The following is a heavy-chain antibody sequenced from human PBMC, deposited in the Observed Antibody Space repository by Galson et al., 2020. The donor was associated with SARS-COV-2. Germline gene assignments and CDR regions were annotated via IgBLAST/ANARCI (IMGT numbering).Heavy chain of an antibody. V-gene: IGHV1-69*13. D-gene: IGHD2-15*01. CDR2: IIPIFGTA. J-gene: IGHJ4*02. Sequence: SVKVSCKASGGTFSSYAISWVRQAPGQGLEWMGGIIPIFGTANYAQKFQGRVTITADESTSTAYMELSSLRSEDTAVYYCARDPQLGYCSGGSCPGLDYWGQGTLVTVCS. CDR1: GGTFSSYA. CDR3: ARDPQLGYCSGGSCPGLDY.